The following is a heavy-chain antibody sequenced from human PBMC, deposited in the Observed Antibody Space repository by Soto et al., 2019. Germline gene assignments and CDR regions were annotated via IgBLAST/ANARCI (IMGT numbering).Heavy chain of an antibody. CDR3: ETGSKSSGYFPKFDF. J-gene: IGHJ4*02. V-gene: IGHV4-31*03. CDR2: IYYTGSP. CDR1: GDSISGGGYH. Sequence: PSETLSLTCSVSGDSISGGGYHWSWIRQHPGKGLEWIGYIYYTGSPYYNPSLKSRLTMSVDTSKNQFSLKLSSVTAADTAVYYCETGSKSSGYFPKFDFWGRGSLVPVYS. D-gene: IGHD3-3*01.